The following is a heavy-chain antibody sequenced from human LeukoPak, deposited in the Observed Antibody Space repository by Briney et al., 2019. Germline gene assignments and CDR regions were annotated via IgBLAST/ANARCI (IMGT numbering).Heavy chain of an antibody. CDR2: IYSSGST. J-gene: IGHJ6*03. CDR1: GGSISSYY. CDR3: ARVVAAAAYYYYMDV. D-gene: IGHD6-13*01. V-gene: IGHV4-59*01. Sequence: SETLSLTCTVSGGSISSYYWSWIRQPPGEGLEWMGYIYSSGSTNYNPSLKSRVTISVDTSKNQFSLQLSSLTAADTAVYYCARVVAAAAYYYYMDVWGKGTTVTVSS.